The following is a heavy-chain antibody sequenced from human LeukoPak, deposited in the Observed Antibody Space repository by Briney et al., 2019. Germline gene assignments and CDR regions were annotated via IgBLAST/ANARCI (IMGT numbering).Heavy chain of an antibody. CDR3: ARNDDGDDGIDY. CDR1: GFTFSTYT. Sequence: GGSLRLSCAASGFTFSTYTMNWVRQAPGKGLEWVSSISRGSGYKFYGDSVKGRFTIFRDNAQNSLFLQMDSLRVDDTAVYYCARNDDGDDGIDYWGQGTLVSVSS. V-gene: IGHV3-21*01. J-gene: IGHJ4*02. CDR2: ISRGSGYK. D-gene: IGHD4-17*01.